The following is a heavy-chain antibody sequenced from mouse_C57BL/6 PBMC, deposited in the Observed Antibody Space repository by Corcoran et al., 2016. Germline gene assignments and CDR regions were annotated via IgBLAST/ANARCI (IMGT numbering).Heavy chain of an antibody. J-gene: IGHJ3*01. V-gene: IGHV1-26*01. Sequence: EVQLQQSGPELVKPGASVKISCKASGYTFTDYYMNWVKQSHGKSLEWIGDINPNNGGTSFNQKFKGKATLTVDKSSSTAYMELRSLTSEDSVVYYCAHPAWFAYWGQGTLVTVSA. CDR2: INPNNGGT. CDR3: AHPAWFAY. CDR1: GYTFTDYY.